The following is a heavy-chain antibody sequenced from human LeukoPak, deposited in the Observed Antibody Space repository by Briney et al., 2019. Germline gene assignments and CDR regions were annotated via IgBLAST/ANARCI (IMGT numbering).Heavy chain of an antibody. V-gene: IGHV4-39*07. CDR3: ATYYYDSSSYYMPFDF. CDR1: GGSISSSSYY. Sequence: SETLSLTCTVSGGSISSSSYYWGWIRQPPGKGLEWIGSIYYSGNTYYNPSLKSRVTISVDTSKNQFSLKLSFMTAADTAVYYCATYYYDSSSYYMPFDFWGQGTLVTVSS. CDR2: IYYSGNT. J-gene: IGHJ4*02. D-gene: IGHD3-22*01.